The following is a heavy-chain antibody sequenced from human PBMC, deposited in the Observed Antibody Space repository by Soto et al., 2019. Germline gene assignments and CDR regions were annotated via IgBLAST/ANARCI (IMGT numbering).Heavy chain of an antibody. D-gene: IGHD6-13*01. CDR2: ISAYNGNT. V-gene: IGHV1-18*01. Sequence: ASVKVSCKASGYTFTSYGISWVRQAPGQGLEWMGWISAYNGNTNYAQELQGRVTMTTDTSTSTAYMELRSLRSDDTAVYYCATPRDSSSWYYYYYGMDVWGQGTTVTVSS. CDR1: GYTFTSYG. J-gene: IGHJ6*02. CDR3: ATPRDSSSWYYYYYGMDV.